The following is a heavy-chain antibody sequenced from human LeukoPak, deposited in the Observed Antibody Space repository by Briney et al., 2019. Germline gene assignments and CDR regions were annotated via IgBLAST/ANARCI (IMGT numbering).Heavy chain of an antibody. V-gene: IGHV3-9*01. D-gene: IGHD3-3*01. CDR1: GFTFDDYA. CDR3: AKDATRIRIFGDAFDI. J-gene: IGHJ3*02. Sequence: PGGSLRLSCAASGFTFDDYAMHWVRLVPGKGLEWVSGIHWNSGRTGYADSVKGRFIISRDNAKDSLCLQMNSLKAEDTALYYCAKDATRIRIFGDAFDIWGQGTMVTVSS. CDR2: IHWNSGRT.